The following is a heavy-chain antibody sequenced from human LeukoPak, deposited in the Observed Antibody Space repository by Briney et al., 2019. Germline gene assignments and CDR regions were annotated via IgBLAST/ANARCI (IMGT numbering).Heavy chain of an antibody. Sequence: SGGSLRLSCAASGVTFSSYSMSWIRQAPGKGLEWISYISSSGSTIYYASLVSRRTIISDNTDNNSLLMQMNVLRAEDTAVYYCAELGITMIGGVWGKGTTVTISS. J-gene: IGHJ6*04. CDR3: AELGITMIGGV. CDR2: ISSSGSTI. CDR1: GVTFSSYS. D-gene: IGHD3-10*02. V-gene: IGHV3-48*04.